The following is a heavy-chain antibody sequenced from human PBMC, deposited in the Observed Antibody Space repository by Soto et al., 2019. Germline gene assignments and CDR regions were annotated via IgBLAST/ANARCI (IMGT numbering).Heavy chain of an antibody. Sequence: GGSLRLSCAASGFTFSSYAMTWVRQAPGGGLEWVSAISGSGDTTYYADSVKGRFTISRDNSKNTLYLQMNSLRAEDTAIYYCAKKVNSGPGSQYFDYWGQGTLVTVSS. CDR2: ISGSGDTT. CDR1: GFTFSSYA. CDR3: AKKVNSGPGSQYFDY. V-gene: IGHV3-23*01. J-gene: IGHJ4*02. D-gene: IGHD3-10*01.